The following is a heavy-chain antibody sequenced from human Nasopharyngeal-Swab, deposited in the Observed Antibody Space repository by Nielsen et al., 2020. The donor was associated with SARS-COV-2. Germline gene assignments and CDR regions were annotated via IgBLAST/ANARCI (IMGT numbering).Heavy chain of an antibody. V-gene: IGHV4-39*01. CDR3: ARPSGAAGS. J-gene: IGHJ5*02. CDR2: IYYTGST. CDR1: GGSISSSGYF. Sequence: SETLSLTCTVSGGSISSSGYFWGWIRQPPGKGLEWIGSIYYTGSTYYNPSLKSRVTISVDTSKNQFSLNLSSVTAADTAVYYCARPSGAAGSWGLGILVTVSS. D-gene: IGHD6-25*01.